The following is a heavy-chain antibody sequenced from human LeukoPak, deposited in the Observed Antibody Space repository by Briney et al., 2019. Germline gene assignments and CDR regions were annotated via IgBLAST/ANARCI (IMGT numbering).Heavy chain of an antibody. D-gene: IGHD5-12*01. CDR2: ISYDGSNK. J-gene: IGHJ4*02. CDR1: GFTFSSYA. V-gene: IGHV3-30*01. CDR3: ARDGYGGGFDY. Sequence: GRSLRLSCAASGFTFSSYAMHWVRQAPGKGLEWGAVISYDGSNKYYADSVKGRFTISRDNSKNTLYLQMNSLRAEDTAVYYCARDGYGGGFDYWGQGTLVTVSS.